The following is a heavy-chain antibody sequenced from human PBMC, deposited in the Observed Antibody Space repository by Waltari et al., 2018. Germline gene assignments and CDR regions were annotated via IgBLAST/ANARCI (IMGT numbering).Heavy chain of an antibody. CDR1: GYTFTSYA. CDR2: ISPIFGTA. J-gene: IGHJ4*02. V-gene: IGHV1-69*01. D-gene: IGHD2-21*02. CDR3: ARVGGNSDY. Sequence: QVQLVQSGSELKKPGASVKVSCKASGYTFTSYAMNWVRQAPGQGLEWMGGISPIFGTANYAQKFQGRVTITADESTSTAYMELSSLRSEDTAVYYCARVGGNSDYWGQGTLVTVSS.